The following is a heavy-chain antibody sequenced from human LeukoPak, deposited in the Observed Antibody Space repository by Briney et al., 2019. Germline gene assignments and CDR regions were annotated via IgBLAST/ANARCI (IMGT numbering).Heavy chain of an antibody. CDR1: GYSISSGYY. V-gene: IGHV4-38-2*02. Sequence: SETLSLTCTVSGYSISSGYYWVWIRQPPGKGLEWIGTIHHTGNTYYSPSLKSRVTISLDTSKNQFSLNLSSVTAADTAVYYCARRSMRGFDLWGRGTLVTVSS. CDR2: IHHTGNT. CDR3: ARRSMRGFDL. D-gene: IGHD2-8*01. J-gene: IGHJ2*01.